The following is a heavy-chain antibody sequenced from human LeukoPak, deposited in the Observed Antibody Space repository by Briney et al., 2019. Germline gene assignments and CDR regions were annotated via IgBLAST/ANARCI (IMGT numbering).Heavy chain of an antibody. J-gene: IGHJ6*03. CDR3: AKAGVDSNYYYYYYMDV. Sequence: PGGPLRLSCAASGFTFSSYSMNWVRQAPGKGLEWVSYISSSSSTIYYADSVKGRFTISRDNAKNSLYLQMNSLRAEDTAVYYCAKAGVDSNYYYYYYMDVWGKGTTVTVSS. CDR1: GFTFSSYS. CDR2: ISSSSSTI. D-gene: IGHD4-11*01. V-gene: IGHV3-48*01.